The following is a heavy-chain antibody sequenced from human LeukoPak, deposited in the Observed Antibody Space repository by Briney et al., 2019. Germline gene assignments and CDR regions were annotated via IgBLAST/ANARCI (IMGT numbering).Heavy chain of an antibody. J-gene: IGHJ4*02. D-gene: IGHD1-26*01. CDR1: GGSIRSDGYY. CDR3: ARGARGSYSY. V-gene: IGHV4-31*03. CDR2: IYYSGST. Sequence: SETLSLTCTVSGGSIRSDGYYWSWIRQLPGNGLEWIGYIYYSGSTYYNPSLQSRLIISIDASKNQFSLKLSSVTAADTAVYYCARGARGSYSYWGQGTLVTVSS.